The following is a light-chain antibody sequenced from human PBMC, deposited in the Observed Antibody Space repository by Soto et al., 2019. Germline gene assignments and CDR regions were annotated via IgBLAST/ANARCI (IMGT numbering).Light chain of an antibody. CDR3: AAWDDSLKSLV. CDR2: SNN. J-gene: IGLJ2*01. CDR1: SSNIGSNT. Sequence: QSVLTQPPSASGTPGQRVTISCSGSSSNIGSNTVNWYQQLPGTPPKLLIYSNNQRPSGVPDRFSGSKSGTSASLAISGLHSEDEADYYCAAWDDSLKSLVFGGGTKVTVL. V-gene: IGLV1-44*01.